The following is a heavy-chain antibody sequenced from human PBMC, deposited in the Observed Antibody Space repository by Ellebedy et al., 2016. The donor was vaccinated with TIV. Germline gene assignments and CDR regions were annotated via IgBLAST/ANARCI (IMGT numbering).Heavy chain of an antibody. CDR1: GYTFTSYY. CDR3: ARGLAAPNKYYYYYYYMDV. J-gene: IGHJ6*03. Sequence: ASVKVSCXASGYTFTSYYMHWVRQAPGQGLEWMGIINPSGGSTSYAQKFQGRVTMTRDTSTSTVYMELSSLRSEDTAVYYCARGLAAPNKYYYYYYYMDVWGKGTTVTVSS. CDR2: INPSGGST. D-gene: IGHD6-13*01. V-gene: IGHV1-46*01.